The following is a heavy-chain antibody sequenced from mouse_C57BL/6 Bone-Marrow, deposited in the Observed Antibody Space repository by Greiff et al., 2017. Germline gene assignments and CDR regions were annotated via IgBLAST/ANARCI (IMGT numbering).Heavy chain of an antibody. J-gene: IGHJ3*01. D-gene: IGHD1-1*01. CDR3: TRWHYYGSEGFAY. V-gene: IGHV1-5*01. Sequence: VQLQQSGTVLARPGASVKMSCKTSGYTFTSYWMHWVKQRPGQGLEWIGAIYPGNSDTSYNQKFKGKAKLTAVTSASTAYMELSSLTNEDSAVYYCTRWHYYGSEGFAYWGQGTLVTVSA. CDR2: IYPGNSDT. CDR1: GYTFTSYW.